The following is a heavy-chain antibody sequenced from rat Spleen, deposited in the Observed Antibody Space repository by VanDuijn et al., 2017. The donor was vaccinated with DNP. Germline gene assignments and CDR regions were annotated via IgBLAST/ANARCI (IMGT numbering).Heavy chain of an antibody. V-gene: IGHV5-29*01. J-gene: IGHJ4*01. Sequence: EVQLVESGGGLVQPGNSLKLSCAASGFTFSNSDMAWVRQAPTKGLEWVATINYDGTRTYYRDSVKGRFTISRDNARSILYLQMNSLRSEDTATYYCAREGDYYDGYGDALDAWGQGTSVTVSS. CDR1: GFTFSNSD. CDR2: INYDGTRT. D-gene: IGHD1-12*03. CDR3: AREGDYYDGYGDALDA.